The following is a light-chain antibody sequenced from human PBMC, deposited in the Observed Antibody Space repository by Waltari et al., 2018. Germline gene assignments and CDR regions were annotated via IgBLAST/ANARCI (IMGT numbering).Light chain of an antibody. V-gene: IGKV3-15*01. CDR2: GAS. J-gene: IGKJ2*01. CDR1: PTVSTN. Sequence: EIVMTQSPATLSVSLGERATLSCRASPTVSTNLAWYQQKPGQAPRLLVYGASTGATGIPASFSGSGSGTEFTLTISSLQSEDFAVYYCQQYNNWPYTFGQGTKLEIK. CDR3: QQYNNWPYT.